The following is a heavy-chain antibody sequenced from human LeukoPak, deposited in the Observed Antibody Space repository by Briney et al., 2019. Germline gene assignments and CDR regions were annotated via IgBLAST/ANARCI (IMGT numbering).Heavy chain of an antibody. J-gene: IGHJ4*02. V-gene: IGHV3-7*01. CDR3: ARVDPEYYFDY. D-gene: IGHD3/OR15-3a*01. Sequence: PGGSLRLSCAASGFTFSSYWMGWVRQAPGKGLEWVANIKQDGSEKYYVDSVKGRFTISRDNAKNSLYLQMNSLRAEDTAVYYCARVDPEYYFDYWGQGTLVTVSS. CDR1: GFTFSSYW. CDR2: IKQDGSEK.